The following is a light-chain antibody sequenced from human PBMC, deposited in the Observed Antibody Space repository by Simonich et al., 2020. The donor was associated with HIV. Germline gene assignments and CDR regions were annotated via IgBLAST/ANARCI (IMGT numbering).Light chain of an antibody. CDR2: LGS. Sequence: DIVMTQSPLSLPVTPGEPASISCRSSQSLLHSNGYNYLDWYLQKPVQSPQLLIYLGSNRASGVPDRFSGSGSGTDFTLKISRVEAEDVGVYYCIQALQTPLTFGQGTKVEIK. CDR3: IQALQTPLT. CDR1: QSLLHSNGYNY. V-gene: IGKV2-28*01. J-gene: IGKJ1*01.